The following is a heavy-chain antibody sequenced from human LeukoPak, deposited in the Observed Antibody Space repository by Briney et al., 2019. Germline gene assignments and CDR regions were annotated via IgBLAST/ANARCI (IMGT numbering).Heavy chain of an antibody. Sequence: PSETLSLTCTVSGGSISSYYWSWIRQPPGKGLEWIGYIYTSGSTSYNPSLKSRVTISVDTSKNQFSLKLSSVTAADTAVYFCARYYYDSSGRQSGAFDIWGQGTMVTVSS. CDR1: GGSISSYY. D-gene: IGHD3-22*01. CDR2: IYTSGST. CDR3: ARYYYDSSGRQSGAFDI. J-gene: IGHJ3*02. V-gene: IGHV4-4*09.